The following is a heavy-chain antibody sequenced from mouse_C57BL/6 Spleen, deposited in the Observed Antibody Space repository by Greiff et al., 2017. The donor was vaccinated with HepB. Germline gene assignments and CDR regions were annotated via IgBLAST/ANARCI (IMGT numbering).Heavy chain of an antibody. CDR2: ISNGGGST. CDR1: GFTFSDYY. CDR3: ARDSNYAMDY. D-gene: IGHD2-5*01. Sequence: EVQLQESGGGLVQPGGSLKLSCAASGFTFSDYYMYWVRQTPEKRLEWVAYISNGGGSTYYPDTVKGRFTISRDNAKNTLYLQMSRLKSEDTAMYYCARDSNYAMDYWGQGTSVTVSS. V-gene: IGHV5-12*01. J-gene: IGHJ4*01.